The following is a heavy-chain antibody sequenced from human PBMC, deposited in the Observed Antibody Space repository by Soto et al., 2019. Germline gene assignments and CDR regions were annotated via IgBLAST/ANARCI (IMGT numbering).Heavy chain of an antibody. J-gene: IGHJ3*02. D-gene: IGHD6-13*01. Sequence: QAHRVNLGVEGRKLGSSWRASSKAPGAGLIFSPASWVRQPPGKGLEWMGRIIPMFDIANYPQNFQGRVTFNADKFTDTVYMEMLNLRSDDTAVYYCTLGSWSAEVFDIWGQGTLVTVSS. CDR2: IIPMFDIA. CDR1: GAGLIFSP. V-gene: IGHV1-69*02. CDR3: TLGSWSAEVFDI.